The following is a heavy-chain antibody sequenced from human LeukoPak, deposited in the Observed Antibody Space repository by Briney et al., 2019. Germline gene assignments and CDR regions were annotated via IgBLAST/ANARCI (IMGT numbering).Heavy chain of an antibody. V-gene: IGHV3-30*18. J-gene: IGHJ5*02. CDR1: GXTFSTYG. CDR3: AKADCSTTSCYFDP. D-gene: IGHD2-2*01. Sequence: PGGSLRLSCAASGXTFSTYGMHWVRQAPGKGLEWVAVMSYDGSDKYYADSVKGRFTISRDNSKNTLYLQMNSLRAEDTAVYYCAKADCSTTSCYFDPWGQGTLVTVSS. CDR2: MSYDGSDK.